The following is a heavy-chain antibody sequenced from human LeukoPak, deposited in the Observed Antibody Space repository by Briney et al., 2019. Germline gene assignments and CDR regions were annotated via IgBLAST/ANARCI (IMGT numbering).Heavy chain of an antibody. V-gene: IGHV1-2*02. CDR1: GYTFTDYY. CDR3: ARGRYVGELVGYFDY. D-gene: IGHD1-26*01. Sequence: ALVKVSCKASGYTFTDYYMHWVRQAPGQGLEWKGWINPNSAATNYAQKFQGRVTMTRDTSISTVYMELSRLRSDDTAIFYCARGRYVGELVGYFDYWGQGTLVTVS. CDR2: INPNSAAT. J-gene: IGHJ4*02.